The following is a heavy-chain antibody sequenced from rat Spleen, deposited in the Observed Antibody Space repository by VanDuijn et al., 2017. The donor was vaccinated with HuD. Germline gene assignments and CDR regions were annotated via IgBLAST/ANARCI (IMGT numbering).Heavy chain of an antibody. CDR2: GGNT. Sequence: GGNTYYRDSVKGRFTISRDNAKSTLYLQMDSLRSEDTATYYCATDLYDGTYPFAYWGQGTLVTVSS. V-gene: IGHV5-19*01. D-gene: IGHD1-12*02. CDR3: ATDLYDGTYPFAY. J-gene: IGHJ3*01.